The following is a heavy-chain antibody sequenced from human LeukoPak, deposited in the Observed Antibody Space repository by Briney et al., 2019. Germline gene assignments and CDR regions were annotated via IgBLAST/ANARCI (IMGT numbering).Heavy chain of an antibody. CDR3: ARVVMVPGGMDV. CDR1: SGSFSSYY. CDR2: INHSGST. J-gene: IGHJ6*02. D-gene: IGHD2-8*01. V-gene: IGHV4-34*01. Sequence: SETLSLTCAVYSGSFSSYYWGWIRQPPGKGLEWIGEINHSGSTNYNPSLKSRVTISVDTSKKQFSLKLSSVTGADTAVYYCARVVMVPGGMDVWGRGTTVTVSS.